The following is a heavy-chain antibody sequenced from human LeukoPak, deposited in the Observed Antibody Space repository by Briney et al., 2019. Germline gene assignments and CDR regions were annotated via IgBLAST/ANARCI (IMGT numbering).Heavy chain of an antibody. Sequence: AGESLKISCKGSGYSFISYWIAWVRQMPGKGLEWMGRIDPSDSYTNYSPSFQGHVTISADKSISTAYLQWSSLKASDTAMYYCARHADIVVVPAATNWFDPWGQGTLVTVSS. CDR3: ARHADIVVVPAATNWFDP. V-gene: IGHV5-10-1*01. CDR1: GYSFISYW. J-gene: IGHJ5*02. CDR2: IDPSDSYT. D-gene: IGHD2-2*01.